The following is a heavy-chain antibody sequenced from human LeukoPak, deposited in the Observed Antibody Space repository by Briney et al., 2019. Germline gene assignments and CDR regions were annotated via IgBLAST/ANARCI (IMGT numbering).Heavy chain of an antibody. CDR2: ISGSGGST. J-gene: IGHJ4*02. Sequence: GGSLRPSCAASGFTFSSYAMSWVRQAPGKGLEWVSAISGSGGSTYYADSVKGRFTISRDNSKNTLYLQMNSLRAEDTAVYYCAKKSGIAVAVDWGQGTLVTVSS. D-gene: IGHD6-19*01. V-gene: IGHV3-23*01. CDR1: GFTFSSYA. CDR3: AKKSGIAVAVD.